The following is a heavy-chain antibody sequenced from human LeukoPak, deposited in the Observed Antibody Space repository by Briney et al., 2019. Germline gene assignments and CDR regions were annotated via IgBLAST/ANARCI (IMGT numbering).Heavy chain of an antibody. CDR1: GYTFTSYG. Sequence: SVKVSCKASGYTFTSYGISWVRQAPGQGLDWMGWVSAYNGDTNYAQRFQGRVTMTTDASTSTAYMELRSLRSDDTAVHYCARDCSTSCCPPFNYWGQGTLVTVSS. V-gene: IGHV1-18*04. CDR3: ARDCSTSCCPPFNY. CDR2: VSAYNGDT. J-gene: IGHJ4*02. D-gene: IGHD2-2*01.